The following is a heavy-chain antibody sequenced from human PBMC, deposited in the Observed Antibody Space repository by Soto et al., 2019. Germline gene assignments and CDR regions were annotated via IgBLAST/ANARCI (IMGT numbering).Heavy chain of an antibody. Sequence: QVQLVQSGAEVKKPGASVKVSCKASGYTFTSYRISWVRQAPGQGLEWMGWISAYNGNTNYAQKLQGRVTMTTDTSTSTAYMELRSLRSDDTAVYYCARDAYDYVWGSYRYRAFDIWGQGTMVTVSS. D-gene: IGHD3-16*02. CDR1: GYTFTSYR. V-gene: IGHV1-18*01. CDR2: ISAYNGNT. CDR3: ARDAYDYVWGSYRYRAFDI. J-gene: IGHJ3*02.